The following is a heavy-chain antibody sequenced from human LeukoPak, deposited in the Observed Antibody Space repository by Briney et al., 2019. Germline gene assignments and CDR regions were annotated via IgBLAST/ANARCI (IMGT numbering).Heavy chain of an antibody. V-gene: IGHV4-59*08. Sequence: PSETLSLTCTVSGGSISSYYWSWIRKPPGKGLEWLGYIYYSGSTNYNPSLKSRVTISVDTSKNQFSLKLSSVTAADTAVYYCARHLGGFYDSSGYFDYWGQGTLVTVSS. J-gene: IGHJ4*02. CDR2: IYYSGST. D-gene: IGHD3-22*01. CDR3: ARHLGGFYDSSGYFDY. CDR1: GGSISSYY.